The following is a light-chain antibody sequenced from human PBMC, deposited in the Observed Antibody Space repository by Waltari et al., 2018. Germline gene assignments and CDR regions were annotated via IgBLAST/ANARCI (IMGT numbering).Light chain of an antibody. V-gene: IGKV1-12*01. CDR2: AAS. Sequence: DIQMTQSPSFVSASVGDRVTITCRASQSISNWLAWYQQKPGKAPKFLIYAASSLESAVPSRFGGSGSGTDFTLTISSLQPEDFATYYCQQTNSFPRTFGQGTKVEIK. CDR3: QQTNSFPRT. CDR1: QSISNW. J-gene: IGKJ1*01.